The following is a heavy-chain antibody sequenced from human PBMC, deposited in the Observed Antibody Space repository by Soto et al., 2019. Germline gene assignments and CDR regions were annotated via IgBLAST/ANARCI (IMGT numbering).Heavy chain of an antibody. CDR3: ARHPGYCSGGSCHGQHTLDV. CDR1: GCFISSNSYS. D-gene: IGHD2-15*01. J-gene: IGHJ6*02. Sequence: PEALCLTWSVSGCFISSNSYSWGWIRQPPGKGLEWIATLYSDRDTYYNPSLKSRVTISADTSQNQFSLDLTSVTATDTAVYFCARHPGYCSGGSCHGQHTLDVWRHGTTVT. CDR2: LYSDRDT. V-gene: IGHV4-39*01.